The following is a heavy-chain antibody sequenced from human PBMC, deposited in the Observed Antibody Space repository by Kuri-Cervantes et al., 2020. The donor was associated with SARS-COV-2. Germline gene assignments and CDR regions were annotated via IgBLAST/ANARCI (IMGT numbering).Heavy chain of an antibody. CDR3: ARGGSNYYGMDV. D-gene: IGHD4-11*01. CDR1: GFTFSRYA. CDR2: ISSSSSTI. Sequence: GGSLRLSCAASGFTFSRYAMNWVRQAPGKGLEWVSYISSSSSTIYYADSVKGRFTVSRDNAKNSLYLQMNSLRDEDTAVYYCARGGSNYYGMDVWGQGTTVTVSS. J-gene: IGHJ6*02. V-gene: IGHV3-48*02.